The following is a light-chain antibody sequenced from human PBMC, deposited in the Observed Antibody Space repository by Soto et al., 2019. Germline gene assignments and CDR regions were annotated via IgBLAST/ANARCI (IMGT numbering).Light chain of an antibody. CDR2: DVS. J-gene: IGLJ1*01. V-gene: IGLV2-8*01. Sequence: QSALTQPHSASGSPGQSVTISCTGTSSDVGRYNYVSWYQHHPGKAPKLIIYDVSQRPSGVPDRFSGSKSGNTASLTVSGLQAEDEADYYCNSYADSNTYVFGTGTKLTVL. CDR1: SSDVGRYNY. CDR3: NSYADSNTYV.